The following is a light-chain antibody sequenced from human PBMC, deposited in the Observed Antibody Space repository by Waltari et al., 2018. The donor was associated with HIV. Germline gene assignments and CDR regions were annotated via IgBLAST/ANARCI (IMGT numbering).Light chain of an antibody. CDR3: AAWDDSLSGHVV. J-gene: IGLJ2*01. V-gene: IGLV1-47*01. CDR1: SSNIGPKN. CDR2: RNN. Sequence: QSVLTQPPSASGTPGPRVTISCSGSSSNIGPKNIYWYQQVPGTTPRLLIYRNNQRPAGVPDRFSGSKSGTSASLAINGLRSEDEADYYCAAWDDSLSGHVVFGGGTKLTVL.